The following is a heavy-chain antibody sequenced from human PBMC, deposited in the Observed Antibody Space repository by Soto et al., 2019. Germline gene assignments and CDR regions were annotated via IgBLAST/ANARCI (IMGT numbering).Heavy chain of an antibody. CDR3: XXXXXXXXXXFDX. CDR2: ITSSSSPI. CDR1: GFTFSSYS. J-gene: IGHJ4*02. Sequence: EVQLVESGGGLVQPGGSLRLSCAASGFTFSSYSMNWVRQAPGKGLEWVSYITSSSSPIYYADSVKGRFTISRDNAKSSLYLXMXXXXXXXXXXXXXXXXXXXXXXXFDXWGQGTLVTVSS. V-gene: IGHV3-48*01.